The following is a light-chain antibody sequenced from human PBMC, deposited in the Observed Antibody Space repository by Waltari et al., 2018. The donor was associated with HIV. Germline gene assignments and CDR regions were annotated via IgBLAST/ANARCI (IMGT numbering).Light chain of an antibody. CDR2: DDS. CDR3: QVWDSSSDLVV. V-gene: IGLV3-21*02. CDR1: KIGIKR. J-gene: IGLJ2*01. Sequence: SYVLTQPPSVSVAPGQTARIPCGGNKIGIKRVHCYQQKPGQAPGLVVNDDSHRPSGIPERFSGSNSGNTATLTISRVEAGDEADYFCQVWDSSSDLVVFGGGTKLTVL.